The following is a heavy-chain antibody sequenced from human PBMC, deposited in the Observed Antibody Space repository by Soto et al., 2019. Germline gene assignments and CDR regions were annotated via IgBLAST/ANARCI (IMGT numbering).Heavy chain of an antibody. CDR3: ASNVPVTALGY. CDR1: GVTVGNNY. D-gene: IGHD4-17*01. J-gene: IGHJ4*02. V-gene: IGHV3-66*01. Sequence: EVRLVESGGGLVQPGGSLRLSCAASGVTVGNNYMSWVRQAPGKGLEWVSVTYSGGDTRYADSVKGRFSMSRDSTKNTVYLQMDSLTPEDTAVYFCASNVPVTALGYWGQGSLVTVSS. CDR2: TYSGGDT.